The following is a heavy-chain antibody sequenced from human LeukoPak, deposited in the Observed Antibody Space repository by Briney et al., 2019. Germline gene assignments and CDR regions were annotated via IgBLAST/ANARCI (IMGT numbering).Heavy chain of an antibody. D-gene: IGHD3-10*01. Sequence: GASVKVSCKVSGYTLTELTIHWVRLAPGKGLEWMGGFDPEDGETIYAQKFQGRVRMTEDTSTDTANMELSSLRSEDTAVYYCATGGTYYYSNTSYHTFDYWGQGTLLTVSS. CDR1: GYTLTELT. J-gene: IGHJ4*02. V-gene: IGHV1-24*01. CDR3: ATGGTYYYSNTSYHTFDY. CDR2: FDPEDGET.